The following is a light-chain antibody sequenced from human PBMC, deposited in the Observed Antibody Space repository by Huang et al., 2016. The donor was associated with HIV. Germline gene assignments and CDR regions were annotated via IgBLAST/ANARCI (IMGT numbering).Light chain of an antibody. J-gene: IGKJ4*01. V-gene: IGKV3-11*01. CDR2: GAS. Sequence: EIVLTQSPATLSLSPGERATLSCRARQSVSSYLAWYQHKPGQAPRLLIYGASNRATGIPARFSGSGSGTDFTLTISSLEPEDFAIYYCQQRSNWPALTFGGGTKVEIK. CDR1: QSVSSY. CDR3: QQRSNWPALT.